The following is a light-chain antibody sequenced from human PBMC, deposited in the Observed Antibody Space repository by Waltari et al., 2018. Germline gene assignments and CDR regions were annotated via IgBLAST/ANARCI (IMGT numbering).Light chain of an antibody. V-gene: IGKV3-20*01. CDR1: QSVSRT. CDR3: QHYVRLPAT. Sequence: EIVLTQSPGTLSLAPGERATLSCRASQSVSRTLAWYQQKPGQAPSLLIYAASTRATRIPDRFSGSGSGTDFSLTISRLEPEDFAVYYCQHYVRLPATFGQGTKVEIK. J-gene: IGKJ1*01. CDR2: AAS.